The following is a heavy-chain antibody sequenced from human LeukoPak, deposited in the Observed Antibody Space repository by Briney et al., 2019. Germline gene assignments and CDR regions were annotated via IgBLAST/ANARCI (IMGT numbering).Heavy chain of an antibody. CDR2: INPSGGST. CDR1: GYTFTSYY. V-gene: IGHV1-46*01. D-gene: IGHD2-15*01. CDR3: ARDRCGGSCYSVWFDP. Sequence: ASAKVSCKASGYTFTSYYMHWVRQAPGQGLEWMGIINPSGGSTSYAQKFQGRVTMTRDTSTSTVYMELSSLRSEDTAVYYCARDRCGGSCYSVWFDPWGQGTLVTVSS. J-gene: IGHJ5*02.